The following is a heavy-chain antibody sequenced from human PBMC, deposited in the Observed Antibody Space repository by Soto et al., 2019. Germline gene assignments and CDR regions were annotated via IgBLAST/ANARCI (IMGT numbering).Heavy chain of an antibody. V-gene: IGHV4-59*08. D-gene: IGHD1-26*01. CDR1: GGSISTNY. CDR3: ARRSGRWFDP. Sequence: SETLSLTCTVSGGSISTNYWSWIRQPPGKGLEWIGYIYYSGSTHYNPSLRGRVTISVDTSNNQFSLKLSSVTAADTAVYYCARRSGRWFDPWGQGTLVTVSS. J-gene: IGHJ5*02. CDR2: IYYSGST.